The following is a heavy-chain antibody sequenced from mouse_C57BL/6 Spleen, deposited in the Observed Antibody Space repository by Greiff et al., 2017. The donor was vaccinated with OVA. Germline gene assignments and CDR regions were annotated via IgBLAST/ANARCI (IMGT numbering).Heavy chain of an antibody. CDR3: ARLGYYGLYAMDY. Sequence: VQLQQSGAELVKPGASVKLSCKASGYTFTSYWMHWVKQRPGQGLEWIGMIHPNSGSTNYNEKFKSKATLTVDKSSSTAYMQLSSLTSEDSAVYYCARLGYYGLYAMDYWGQGTSVTVAS. D-gene: IGHD1-1*02. CDR2: IHPNSGST. V-gene: IGHV1-64*01. CDR1: GYTFTSYW. J-gene: IGHJ4*01.